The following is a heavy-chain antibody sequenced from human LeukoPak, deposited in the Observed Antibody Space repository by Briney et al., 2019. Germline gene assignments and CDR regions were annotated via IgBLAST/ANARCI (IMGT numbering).Heavy chain of an antibody. V-gene: IGHV3-23*01. J-gene: IGHJ5*02. CDR1: GFTFDDYG. CDR3: AKGSGSGWYGWFAP. CDR2: IEASGGAT. D-gene: IGHD6-19*01. Sequence: GGSLRLSCAASGFTFDDYGMSWVRHAPGKGLEWVSSIEASGGATYYADSVKGRFTISRDNSKNTFYLQMNSLRAEDTAVYYCAKGSGSGWYGWFAPWGQGTLVTVSS.